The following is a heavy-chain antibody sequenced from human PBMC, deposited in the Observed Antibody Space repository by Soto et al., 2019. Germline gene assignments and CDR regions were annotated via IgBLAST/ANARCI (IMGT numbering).Heavy chain of an antibody. J-gene: IGHJ4*02. CDR2: IYYSGST. CDR3: ARGNSSGWYVDY. Sequence: SETLSLTCTVSGGSISSGDYYWSWIRQPPGKGLEWIGYIYYSGSTYYNPSLKSRVTISVDTSKNQFSLKLSSVTAADTAVYYCARGNSSGWYVDYWGQGTLVTVSS. V-gene: IGHV4-30-4*01. D-gene: IGHD6-19*01. CDR1: GGSISSGDYY.